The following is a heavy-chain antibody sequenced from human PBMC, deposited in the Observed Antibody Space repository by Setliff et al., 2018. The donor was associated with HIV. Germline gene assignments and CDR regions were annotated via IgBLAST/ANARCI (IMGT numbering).Heavy chain of an antibody. D-gene: IGHD2-8*01. CDR2: ISAYNGNT. CDR1: GYTFTNYG. J-gene: IGHJ2*01. CDR3: AREGRYCTNGVCYSDWYFDL. Sequence: ASVKVSCKASGYTFTNYGISWVRQAPGQGLEWMGWISAYNGNTNYAQKLQDRVTMTTDTSTSTAYMELSSLRSEDTAVYYCAREGRYCTNGVCYSDWYFDLWGRGTLVTVSS. V-gene: IGHV1-18*01.